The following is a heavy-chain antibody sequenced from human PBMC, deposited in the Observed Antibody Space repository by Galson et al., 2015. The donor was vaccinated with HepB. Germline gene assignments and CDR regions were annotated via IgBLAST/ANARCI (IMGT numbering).Heavy chain of an antibody. CDR1: GFTFSSYS. CDR3: AMIVVVITMNLDAFDI. D-gene: IGHD3-22*01. V-gene: IGHV3-21*01. J-gene: IGHJ3*02. CDR2: ISSSSSYI. Sequence: SLRLSCAASGFTFSSYSMNWVRQAPGKGLEWVSSISSSSSYIYYADSVKGRFTISRDNAKNSLYLQMNSLRAEDTAVYYCAMIVVVITMNLDAFDIWGQGTMVTVSS.